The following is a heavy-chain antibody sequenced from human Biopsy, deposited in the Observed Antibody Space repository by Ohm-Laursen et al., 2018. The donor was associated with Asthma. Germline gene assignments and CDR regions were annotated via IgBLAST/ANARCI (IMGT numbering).Heavy chain of an antibody. J-gene: IGHJ4*02. CDR2: IFYSGAT. CDR3: ARGTIVAGIDY. D-gene: IGHD5-12*01. Sequence: SETLSLTCPVSGGSVSSDKYYWSWIRQPPGKGLEWIAYIFYSGATNYNPALKSRVAQSIDTSKSQFSLRLNSLSAADTAAYYCARGTIVAGIDYWGRGTLVTVSS. CDR1: GGSVSSDKYY. V-gene: IGHV4-61*01.